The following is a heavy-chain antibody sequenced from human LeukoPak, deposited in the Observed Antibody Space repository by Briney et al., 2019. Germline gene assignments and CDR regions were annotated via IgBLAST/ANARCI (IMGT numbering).Heavy chain of an antibody. Sequence: GGSLRLSCAASAFSFSAYSMNWVRQAPGKGLEWVSYISSSSRTTYYADSVKGRFTISRDNAKNSLYLQMNSLRAEDTAVYYCARVATVTTWHYAFDIWGQGTMVTVSS. V-gene: IGHV3-48*01. D-gene: IGHD4-17*01. CDR1: AFSFSAYS. J-gene: IGHJ3*02. CDR2: ISSSSRTT. CDR3: ARVATVTTWHYAFDI.